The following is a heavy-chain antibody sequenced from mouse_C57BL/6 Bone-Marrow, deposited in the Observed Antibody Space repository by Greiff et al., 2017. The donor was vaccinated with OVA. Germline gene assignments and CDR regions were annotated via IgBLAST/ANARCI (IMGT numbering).Heavy chain of an antibody. Sequence: QVQLKESGAELVRPGASVKLSCKASGYTFTDYYINWVKQRPGQGLEWIARIYPGSGNTYYNEKFKGKATLTAEKSSSTAYMQLSSLTSEDSAVYFCARDYSNLYAMDYWGQGTSVTVSS. CDR3: ARDYSNLYAMDY. J-gene: IGHJ4*01. CDR2: IYPGSGNT. CDR1: GYTFTDYY. V-gene: IGHV1-76*01. D-gene: IGHD2-5*01.